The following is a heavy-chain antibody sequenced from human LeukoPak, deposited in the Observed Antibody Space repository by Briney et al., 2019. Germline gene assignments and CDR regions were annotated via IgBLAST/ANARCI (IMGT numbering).Heavy chain of an antibody. CDR2: IKPDGSDT. D-gene: IGHD3-10*01. CDR1: EFTFSSNW. J-gene: IGHJ4*02. Sequence: GGSLRLSCAASEFTFSSNWMHWIRQVPGEGLVWVARIKPDGSDTSYADSVKGRFTISRDNAKNTLCLQMNSLRVEDTALYYCTRDTFGARDYWGQGTLVTVSS. V-gene: IGHV3-74*01. CDR3: TRDTFGARDY.